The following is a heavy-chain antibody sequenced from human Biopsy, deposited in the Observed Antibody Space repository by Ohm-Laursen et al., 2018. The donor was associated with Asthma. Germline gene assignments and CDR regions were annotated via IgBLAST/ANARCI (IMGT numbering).Heavy chain of an antibody. J-gene: IGHJ2*01. D-gene: IGHD6-6*01. V-gene: IGHV4-39*02. Sequence: SDTLSLTCIVSGDAMSTSGSYWGWIRQSPGKGLEWIGSIYYSGRTYYNPSLESRVTISADTSKNHFSPKVTPVTAADTAVYYCARAVSSSSYWYFDLWGRGDLVTVSS. CDR3: ARAVSSSSYWYFDL. CDR2: IYYSGRT. CDR1: GDAMSTSGSY.